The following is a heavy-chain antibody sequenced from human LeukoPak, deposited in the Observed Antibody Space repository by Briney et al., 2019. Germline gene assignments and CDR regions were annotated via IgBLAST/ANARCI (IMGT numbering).Heavy chain of an antibody. CDR2: IYPNSGDT. CDR3: ARGSPNYGDLFDF. Sequence: ASVKVSCKASGYTFTGYYMHWVRQAPGQGLEWMGWIYPNSGDTNFAQKFQVRVTMTRDTSISIAYMELSRLRSDDTAVYYCARGSPNYGDLFDFWGQGTLVTVSS. CDR1: GYTFTGYY. V-gene: IGHV1-2*02. J-gene: IGHJ4*02. D-gene: IGHD4-17*01.